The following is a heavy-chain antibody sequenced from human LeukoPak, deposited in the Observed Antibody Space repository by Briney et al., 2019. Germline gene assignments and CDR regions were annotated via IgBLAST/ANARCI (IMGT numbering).Heavy chain of an antibody. V-gene: IGHV1-2*02. CDR2: INPNSGGT. CDR1: GYTFTGYY. J-gene: IGHJ5*02. CDR3: ARDLVLRYRFDP. Sequence: ASVKVSCKASGYTFTGYYMHWVRQAPGQGLEWMGWINPNSGGTNYAQKFQGRVTMTRDTSISAAYMELSRLRSDDTAVYYCARDLVLRYRFDPWGQGTLVTVSS. D-gene: IGHD2-21*01.